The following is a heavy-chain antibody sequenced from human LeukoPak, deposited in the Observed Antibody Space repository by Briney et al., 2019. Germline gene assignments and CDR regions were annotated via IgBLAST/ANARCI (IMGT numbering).Heavy chain of an antibody. D-gene: IGHD2-2*01. V-gene: IGHV1-3*03. Sequence: ASVKVSCKASGYTFTSYAMHWVRQAPGQRLEWMGWVNAGNGNTQYSQESQGRVTITRDTSASTAYMELSSLRSEDMAVYYCARGIVLVPAAFDPWGQGTLVTVSS. J-gene: IGHJ5*02. CDR1: GYTFTSYA. CDR2: VNAGNGNT. CDR3: ARGIVLVPAAFDP.